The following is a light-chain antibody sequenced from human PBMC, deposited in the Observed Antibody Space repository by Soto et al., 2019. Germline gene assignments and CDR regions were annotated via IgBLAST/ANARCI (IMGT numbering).Light chain of an antibody. CDR1: SNDIGGYNY. CDR3: RSYRRGDTLV. V-gene: IGLV2-14*01. CDR2: EVS. Sequence: QSVLTQPASVSGSPGQSITISCTGTSNDIGGYNYVSWYQLHPGKAPKLMIYEVSDRPSGVSNRFSGSKSGNTASLTISGLQAEDEGDYYCRSYRRGDTLVFGGGTQLTVL. J-gene: IGLJ2*01.